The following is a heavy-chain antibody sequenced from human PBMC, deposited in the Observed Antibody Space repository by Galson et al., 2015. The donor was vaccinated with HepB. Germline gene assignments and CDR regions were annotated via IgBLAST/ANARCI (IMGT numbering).Heavy chain of an antibody. V-gene: IGHV3-23*01. CDR3: AKDAPGTNSGYDPNYYFDY. Sequence: SLRLSCAASGFTFSSYAMSWVRQAPGKGLEWVSAISGSGGSTYYADSVKGRFTISRDNSKNTLYLQMNSLRAEDTAVYYCAKDAPGTNSGYDPNYYFDYWGQGALVTVSS. CDR2: ISGSGGST. D-gene: IGHD5-12*01. J-gene: IGHJ4*02. CDR1: GFTFSSYA.